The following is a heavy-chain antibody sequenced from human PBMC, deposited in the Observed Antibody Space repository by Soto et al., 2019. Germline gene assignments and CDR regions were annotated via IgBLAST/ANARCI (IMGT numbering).Heavy chain of an antibody. CDR3: ASVKFIRGFRESPETYGMDG. Sequence: GESLKISCKGSGYSFTSYWISWVRQMPGKGLEWMGRIDPSDSYTNYSPSFQGHVTISADKSISTAYLQWSSLKASDTAMYYCASVKFIRGFRESPETYGMDGWGQGTTVTVSS. D-gene: IGHD3-10*01. CDR2: IDPSDSYT. CDR1: GYSFTSYW. V-gene: IGHV5-10-1*01. J-gene: IGHJ6*02.